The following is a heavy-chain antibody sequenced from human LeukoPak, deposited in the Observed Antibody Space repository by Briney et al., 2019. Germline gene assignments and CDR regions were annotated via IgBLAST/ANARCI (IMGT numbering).Heavy chain of an antibody. V-gene: IGHV1-69*04. Sequence: ASVKVSCKASGGTFSSYAISWVRQAPGQGLEWMGRIIPILGIANYAQKFQGRVTITADKSTSTAYMELSSLRSEDTAVYYCARDDARGSRGGYYYYYGMDVWGQGTTVTVSS. J-gene: IGHJ6*02. CDR3: ARDDARGSRGGYYYYYGMDV. D-gene: IGHD5-12*01. CDR2: IIPILGIA. CDR1: GGTFSSYA.